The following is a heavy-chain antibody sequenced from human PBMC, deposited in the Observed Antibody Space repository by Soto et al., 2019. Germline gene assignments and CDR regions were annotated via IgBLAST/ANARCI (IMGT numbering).Heavy chain of an antibody. D-gene: IGHD2-2*01. J-gene: IGHJ3*02. Sequence: EVQLVESGGGLVQPGRSLRLSCAASGFTFDNYAMHWVRQAPGKGLEWVSGISSNSGNIGYADSVKGRFTISRDNAKNSLYLQMNSLRAEDTALYYCAKGGSSSWLRDGLDIWGQGTMVTASS. V-gene: IGHV3-9*01. CDR1: GFTFDNYA. CDR2: ISSNSGNI. CDR3: AKGGSSSWLRDGLDI.